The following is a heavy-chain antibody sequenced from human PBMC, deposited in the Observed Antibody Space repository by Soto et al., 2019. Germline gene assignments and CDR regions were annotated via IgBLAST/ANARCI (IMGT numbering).Heavy chain of an antibody. J-gene: IGHJ4*02. D-gene: IGHD7-27*01. CDR3: ASHLRPTNWGGGYFDY. Sequence: SETLSLTCTVSGGSISSYYWSWIRQPPGKGLEWIGYISYGGTTNYNPSLKSRVTISVDTSKNQFSLKLTSVTAADTAVYYCASHLRPTNWGGGYFDYWAQGPLVTVSS. CDR2: ISYGGTT. CDR1: GGSISSYY. V-gene: IGHV4-59*08.